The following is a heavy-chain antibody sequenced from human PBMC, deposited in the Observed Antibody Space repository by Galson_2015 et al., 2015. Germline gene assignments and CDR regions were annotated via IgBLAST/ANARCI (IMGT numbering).Heavy chain of an antibody. CDR3: ARGYYYYYYMDV. CDR2: IWYDGSNK. Sequence: SLRLSCAASGFTFRSYGMHWVRQAPGKGLEWVAVIWYDGSNKYYADSVKGRFIISRDNSKNTLYLQMNSLTAEDTGVYYCARGYYYYYYMDVWGKGTTVTVSS. V-gene: IGHV3-33*01. CDR1: GFTFRSYG. J-gene: IGHJ6*03.